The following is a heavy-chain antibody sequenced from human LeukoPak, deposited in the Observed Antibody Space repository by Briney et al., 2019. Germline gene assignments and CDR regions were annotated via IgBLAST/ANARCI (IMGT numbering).Heavy chain of an antibody. J-gene: IGHJ6*02. D-gene: IGHD6-19*01. CDR2: ICSSSSYI. V-gene: IGHV3-21*01. Sequence: GGSLRLSCASSGFTFSSYSMNWVRQAPGKGLEWVSSICSSSSYIYYADSVKGRFTISRANAKNSLYLQMNSLRAEDTAVYYCARGDSSGWYGGYYYYYGMDVWGQGTTVTVSS. CDR3: ARGDSSGWYGGYYYYYGMDV. CDR1: GFTFSSYS.